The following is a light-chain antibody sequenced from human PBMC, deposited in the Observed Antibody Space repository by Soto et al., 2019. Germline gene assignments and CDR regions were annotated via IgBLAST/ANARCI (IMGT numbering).Light chain of an antibody. CDR2: GAS. Sequence: EIVMMPLPATLFVSPGERATLSCRASQSVSSNLAWYQQKPGQAPRLLIYGASTRATGIPARFSGSGSGTEFTLTISSLQSEDFAVYYCQQYNNWPPTFGQGTKVDIK. J-gene: IGKJ1*01. CDR1: QSVSSN. CDR3: QQYNNWPPT. V-gene: IGKV3-15*01.